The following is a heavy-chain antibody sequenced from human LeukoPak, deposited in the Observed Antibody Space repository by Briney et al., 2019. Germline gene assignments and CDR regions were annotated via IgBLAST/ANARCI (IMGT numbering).Heavy chain of an antibody. D-gene: IGHD2/OR15-2a*01. Sequence: GGSLRLSCAASGFTFSSYSMNWVRQAPGKGLEWVSSITSSNNYIYYGDSVKGRFTISRDDAKNSLFLQMNSLRAEDTATYYCARGEFGDYYYFYMDVWGKATTVTVSS. CDR3: ARGEFGDYYYFYMDV. J-gene: IGHJ6*03. CDR1: GFTFSSYS. V-gene: IGHV3-21*01. CDR2: ITSSNNYI.